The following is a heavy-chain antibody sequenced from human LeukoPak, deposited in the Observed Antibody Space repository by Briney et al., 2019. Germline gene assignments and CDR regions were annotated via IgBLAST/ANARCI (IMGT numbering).Heavy chain of an antibody. D-gene: IGHD6-19*01. J-gene: IGHJ6*03. CDR1: GFTFSRYA. CDR3: AKVFQWRRYYYMDV. V-gene: IGHV3-23*01. Sequence: GGSLRLSCADSGFTFSRYAMSCVRQGPGGGLEWVSDIRGSSGSTYYADYVKGRFTISRENSKNTLYLQMNSLRSEDTAVYYCAKVFQWRRYYYMDVWGKGTTVSVSS. CDR2: IRGSSGST.